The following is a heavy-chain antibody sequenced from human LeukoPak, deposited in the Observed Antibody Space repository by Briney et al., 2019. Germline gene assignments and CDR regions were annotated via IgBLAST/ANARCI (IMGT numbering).Heavy chain of an antibody. V-gene: IGHV3-7*01. CDR2: IKQDRSEK. Sequence: PGGSLRLSCAASGFTFTNYWMSWVRQAPGKGLGLVANIKQDRSEKYYVDSVKGRFTISRDNAKNSLYLQTNSLRAEDTAVYYCARLREIPVFGVVTKSTSYFDYWGQGTLVTVSS. D-gene: IGHD3-3*01. CDR1: GFTFTNYW. CDR3: ARLREIPVFGVVTKSTSYFDY. J-gene: IGHJ4*02.